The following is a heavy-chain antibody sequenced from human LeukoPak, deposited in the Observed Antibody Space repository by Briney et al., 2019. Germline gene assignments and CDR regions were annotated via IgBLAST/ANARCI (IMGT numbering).Heavy chain of an antibody. CDR1: GYSISSGYY. D-gene: IGHD5-18*01. CDR3: ARVGTAMVIFDY. CDR2: IYHSGST. J-gene: IGHJ4*02. V-gene: IGHV4-38-2*02. Sequence: SETLSPTCTVSGYSISSGYYWGWIRQPPGKGLEWIGSIYHSGSTYYNPSLKSRVTISVDTSKNQFSLKLSSVTAADTAVYYCARVGTAMVIFDYWGQGTLVTVSS.